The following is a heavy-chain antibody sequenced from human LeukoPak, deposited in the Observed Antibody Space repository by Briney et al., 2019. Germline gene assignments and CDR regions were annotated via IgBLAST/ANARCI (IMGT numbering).Heavy chain of an antibody. Sequence: ASVKVSCKASGGTFSSYAISWVRQAPGQGLEWMGRIIPILGIANYAQKFQGRVTITADKSTSTAYMELSSLRSEDTAVYYCARGRTGYYPYYYYYGMDVWGQGTTVTISS. D-gene: IGHD3-9*01. CDR2: IIPILGIA. CDR1: GGTFSSYA. J-gene: IGHJ6*02. V-gene: IGHV1-69*04. CDR3: ARGRTGYYPYYYYYGMDV.